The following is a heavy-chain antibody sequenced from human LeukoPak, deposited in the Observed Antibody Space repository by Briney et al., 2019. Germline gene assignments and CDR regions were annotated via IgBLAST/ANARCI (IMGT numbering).Heavy chain of an antibody. D-gene: IGHD3-10*01. CDR3: ARDGMVRGVINRRGPRPSWFDP. V-gene: IGHV1-18*04. J-gene: IGHJ5*02. CDR2: ISAYNGNT. CDR1: GYTFTSYG. Sequence: ASVKVSCKASGYTFTSYGISWVRQAPGQGLEWIGWISAYNGNTNYAQKLQGRVTMTTDTSTSTAYVELRSLRSDDTAVYYCARDGMVRGVINRRGPRPSWFDPWGQGTLVTVSS.